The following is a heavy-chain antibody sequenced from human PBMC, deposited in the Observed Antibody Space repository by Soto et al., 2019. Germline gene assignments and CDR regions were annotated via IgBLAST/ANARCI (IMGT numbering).Heavy chain of an antibody. V-gene: IGHV1-2*04. CDR2: INPNSGGT. CDR1: GYTFTGYY. CDR3: ASGPATTVISFDY. J-gene: IGHJ4*02. Sequence: ASVKVSCKASGYTFTGYYMDWVRQAPGQGLEWMGWINPNSGGTNYARKFQGWVTMTRDTSISTAYMELSRLRSDDTAVYYSASGPATTVISFDYWGQGTLVTVSS. D-gene: IGHD4-17*01.